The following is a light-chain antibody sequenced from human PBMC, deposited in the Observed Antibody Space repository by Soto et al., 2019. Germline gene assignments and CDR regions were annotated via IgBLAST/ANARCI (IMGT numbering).Light chain of an antibody. CDR3: QQAATFPLI. V-gene: IGKV1-12*01. CDR2: AAS. CDR1: QGITSW. Sequence: DIQMTQSPSSASAFVGDSVTITCRASQGITSWLAWYQQKPGKAPELLIYAASSLQSGVPSRFSGSGSGTDFTLTISSLQPEDSATYYCQQAATFPLIFGGGTKVEIK. J-gene: IGKJ4*01.